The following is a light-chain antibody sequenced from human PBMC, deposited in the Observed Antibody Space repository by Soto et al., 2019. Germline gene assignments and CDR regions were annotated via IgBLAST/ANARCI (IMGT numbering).Light chain of an antibody. CDR3: SSYTSTSIV. Sequence: QSALTQPASVSGSPGQSITISCTGTSCEVGGYNYVSWYQRHPGKAPKLMIYDVSNRPSGVSNRFSGSKSGNTASLTISGLQAEDEADYHCSSYTSTSIVFGTGTKLTVL. CDR1: SCEVGGYNY. J-gene: IGLJ1*01. V-gene: IGLV2-14*01. CDR2: DVS.